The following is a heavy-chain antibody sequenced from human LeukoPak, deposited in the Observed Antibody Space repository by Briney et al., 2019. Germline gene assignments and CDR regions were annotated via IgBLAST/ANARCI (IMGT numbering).Heavy chain of an antibody. J-gene: IGHJ4*02. D-gene: IGHD3-10*01. Sequence: GKSLRLSCAAAGFTFSNYGMHWVRQAPGKGLEWVSLISSGGTYEYYADSVKGRFTNSRDNSKNTLYLQLNSLRAEDTAVYYCARDSTYYYDSGSSGPHYFDNWGQGTLVTVSS. V-gene: IGHV3-30*01. CDR2: ISSGGTYE. CDR1: GFTFSNYG. CDR3: ARDSTYYYDSGSSGPHYFDN.